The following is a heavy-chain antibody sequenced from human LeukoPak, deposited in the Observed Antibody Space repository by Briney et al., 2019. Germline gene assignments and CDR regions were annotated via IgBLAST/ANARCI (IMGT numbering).Heavy chain of an antibody. V-gene: IGHV3-9*01. D-gene: IGHD2-21*02. Sequence: GGSLRLSCAASGFTFDDYAMHWVRQATGKGLEWVSGISWNSGSIGYADSVKGRFTISRDNVKNSLYLQMNSLRAEDTALYYCAKVSCGGDCPLDYWGQGTLVTVSS. CDR1: GFTFDDYA. CDR3: AKVSCGGDCPLDY. J-gene: IGHJ4*02. CDR2: ISWNSGSI.